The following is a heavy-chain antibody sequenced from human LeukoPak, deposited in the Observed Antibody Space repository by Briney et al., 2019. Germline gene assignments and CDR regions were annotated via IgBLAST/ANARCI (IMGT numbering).Heavy chain of an antibody. V-gene: IGHV3-9*01. CDR3: AKESAAGTYYFDY. Sequence: GRSLRLSCTASGFTFDDYAMHWVRQAPGKGLEWVSGISWNSGSIGYADSVKGRFTISRDNAKNSLYLQMNSLRAEDTALYYCAKESAAGTYYFDYWGQGTLVTVSS. CDR1: GFTFDDYA. D-gene: IGHD6-13*01. CDR2: ISWNSGSI. J-gene: IGHJ4*02.